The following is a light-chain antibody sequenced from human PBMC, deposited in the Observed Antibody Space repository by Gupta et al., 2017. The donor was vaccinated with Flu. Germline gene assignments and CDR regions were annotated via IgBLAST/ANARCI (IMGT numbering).Light chain of an antibody. V-gene: IGLV3-21*02. CDR1: AIGIKS. CDR3: QVWDSSSVHWV. J-gene: IGLJ3*02. Sequence: SYVLTQPPSVSVAPGQTARITRGGYAIGIKSVHWYQQRPGQAPVVVVYDDSGRTSGIPELVSGSNSGNTDTLSMSRVEAGDKADYYCQVWDSSSVHWVFGGGTKLTTL. CDR2: DDS.